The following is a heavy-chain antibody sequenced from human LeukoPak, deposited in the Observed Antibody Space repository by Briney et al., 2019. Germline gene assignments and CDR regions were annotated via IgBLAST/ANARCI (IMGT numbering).Heavy chain of an antibody. J-gene: IGHJ5*02. Sequence: SETLSLSCAVSGYSISSGYYCGWIRKPPGKGLEWIGSIYHSGSTYYNPSLKSRVTISVDTSKNQFSLKLSSVTAADTAVYYCARRVIGESRWFDPWGQGTLVTVSS. CDR1: GYSISSGYY. CDR3: ARRVIGESRWFDP. CDR2: IYHSGST. V-gene: IGHV4-38-2*01.